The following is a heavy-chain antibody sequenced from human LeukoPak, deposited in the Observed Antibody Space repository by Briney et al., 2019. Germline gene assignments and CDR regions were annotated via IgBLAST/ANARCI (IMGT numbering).Heavy chain of an antibody. J-gene: IGHJ4*02. D-gene: IGHD5-18*01. Sequence: GGSLRLSCAASGFTFSSYWMSWVRQAPGKGLEWVANIKQDGSEKYYVDSVKGRFTISRDNAKNSLYLQMNSLRAEDTAVYYCARHLSGVTGYTYGRGIDYWDQGTLVTVSS. CDR1: GFTFSSYW. V-gene: IGHV3-7*01. CDR2: IKQDGSEK. CDR3: ARHLSGVTGYTYGRGIDY.